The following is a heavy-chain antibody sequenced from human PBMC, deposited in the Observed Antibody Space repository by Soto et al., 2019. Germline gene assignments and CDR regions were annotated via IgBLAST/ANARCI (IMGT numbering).Heavy chain of an antibody. D-gene: IGHD6-19*01. Sequence: PWGSLRLSCGASGFAFGSYWMGWVRQAPVKGLEWVAYINQCVSETYYVDSVRGRFTVSRDNARNSLDLQMNSLRADDTAVYYCARGSLYSSVWLNWSEHWGRENMVSVSS. J-gene: IGHJ5*02. V-gene: IGHV3-7*03. CDR1: GFAFGSYW. CDR3: ARGSLYSSVWLNWSEH. CDR2: INQCVSET.